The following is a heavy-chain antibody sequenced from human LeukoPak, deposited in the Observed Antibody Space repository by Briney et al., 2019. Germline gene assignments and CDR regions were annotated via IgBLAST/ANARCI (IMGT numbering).Heavy chain of an antibody. CDR3: AKSLSYGDYRYYYYGMDV. V-gene: IGHV3-23*01. Sequence: GGSLRLSCAASGFTFSSYAVTGVRQAPGKGLEWVSAISGSGGSTYYADSVKGRFTISRDNSKNTLYLQMNSLRAEDTAVYYCAKSLSYGDYRYYYYGMDVWGQGTTVTVSS. J-gene: IGHJ6*02. CDR2: ISGSGGST. CDR1: GFTFSSYA. D-gene: IGHD4-17*01.